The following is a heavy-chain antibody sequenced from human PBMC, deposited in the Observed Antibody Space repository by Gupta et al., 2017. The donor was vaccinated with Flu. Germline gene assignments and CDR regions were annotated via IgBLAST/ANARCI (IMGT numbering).Heavy chain of an antibody. D-gene: IGHD1-1*01. V-gene: IGHV3-23*05. Sequence: APWEGLGWVWSVDRSCNNVYYPDSVQGRFDVSKDNSKTTLYLQMKRLRGDDAAVYYCARGPGTNYYYCTGLDVWGQGTTVTVSS. CDR2: VDRSCNNV. J-gene: IGHJ6*02. CDR3: ARGPGTNYYYCTGLDV.